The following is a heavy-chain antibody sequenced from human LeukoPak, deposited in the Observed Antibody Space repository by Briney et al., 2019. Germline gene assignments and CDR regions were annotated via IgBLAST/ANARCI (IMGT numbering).Heavy chain of an antibody. Sequence: GGSLRLSCAASGFTFSSYSMNWVRQAPGKGLEWVSSISSSSSYIYYADSVKGRFTISRDNAKTSLYLQMNSLRAEDTAVYYCARGIPPIAVAGFDYWGQGTLVTVSS. CDR1: GFTFSSYS. CDR2: ISSSSSYI. J-gene: IGHJ4*02. V-gene: IGHV3-21*01. D-gene: IGHD6-19*01. CDR3: ARGIPPIAVAGFDY.